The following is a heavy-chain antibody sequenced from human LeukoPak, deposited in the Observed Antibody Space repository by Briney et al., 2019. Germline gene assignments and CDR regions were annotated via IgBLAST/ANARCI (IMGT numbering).Heavy chain of an antibody. CDR1: GYTFTSYG. V-gene: IGHV1-18*01. CDR3: ARDRLGDYYDSSGYYYGDDAFDI. D-gene: IGHD3-22*01. J-gene: IGHJ3*02. Sequence: ASVKVSCKASGYTFTSYGISWVRQAPGQGLEWMGWISAYNGNTNYAQKLQGRVTMTTDTSTSKAYMELRSLRSDDTAVYYCARDRLGDYYDSSGYYYGDDAFDIWGQGTMVTVSS. CDR2: ISAYNGNT.